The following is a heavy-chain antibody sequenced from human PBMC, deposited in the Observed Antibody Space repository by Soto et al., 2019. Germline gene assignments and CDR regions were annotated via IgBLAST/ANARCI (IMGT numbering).Heavy chain of an antibody. Sequence: QVQLVQSGAEVKKPGASVKVSCKASGYTFTSYDINWVRQATGQGLEWMGWMNPNSGNTGYAQKFQGRVTMTMNTSISTAYMELSSLRSEDTAVYYCARGTMGYYYGSGSYSTFGYWGQGTLVTVSS. J-gene: IGHJ4*02. CDR1: GYTFTSYD. V-gene: IGHV1-8*01. CDR3: ARGTMGYYYGSGSYSTFGY. CDR2: MNPNSGNT. D-gene: IGHD3-10*01.